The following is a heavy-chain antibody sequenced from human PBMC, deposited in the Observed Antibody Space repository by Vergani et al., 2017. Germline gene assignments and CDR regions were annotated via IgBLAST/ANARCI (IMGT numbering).Heavy chain of an antibody. CDR2: ISGSGGST. J-gene: IGHJ6*02. V-gene: IGHV3-23*04. Sequence: EVQLVESGGGLVKPGGSLRLSCAASGFTFSDYYMSWIRQAPGKGLEWVSAISGSGGSTYYADSVKGRFTISRDNSKNTLYLQMNSLRAEDMAVYYCATAFIPGISRIGYYYYGMDVWGQGTTVTVSS. CDR1: GFTFSDYY. CDR3: ATAFIPGISRIGYYYYGMDV. D-gene: IGHD1-1*01.